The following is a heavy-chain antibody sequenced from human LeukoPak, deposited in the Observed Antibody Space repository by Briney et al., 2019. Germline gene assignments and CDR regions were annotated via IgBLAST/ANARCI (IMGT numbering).Heavy chain of an antibody. D-gene: IGHD3-22*01. CDR1: GGSLSGYY. CDR3: ARDYSDNSDYSPYTFQH. V-gene: IGHV4-34*01. J-gene: IGHJ1*01. CDR2: IDYSGNT. Sequence: SETLSLTCAVYGGSLSGYYWSWIRQSPGKGLEWIGQIDYSGNTNYNPSLKSRVTISVDKSKNQFSLKLSSVTAADTAVYYCARDYSDNSDYSPYTFQHWGQGTLVTVSS.